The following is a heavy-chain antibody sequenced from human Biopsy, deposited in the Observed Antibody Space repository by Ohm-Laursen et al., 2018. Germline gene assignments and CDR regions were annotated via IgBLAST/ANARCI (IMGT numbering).Heavy chain of an antibody. CDR2: ISDDGRNK. CDR1: GFSFSSYG. CDR3: AKARSGSSNSCYNY. V-gene: IGHV3-30*18. Sequence: SLRLSCSASGFSFSSYGMHWVRQAPGKGLEWVAVISDDGRNKYYIDSVRGRFTISRDNSKNMLYLEMNSLRAEDTAIYYCAKARSGSSNSCYNYWGQGTLVIVSS. D-gene: IGHD2-2*02. J-gene: IGHJ4*02.